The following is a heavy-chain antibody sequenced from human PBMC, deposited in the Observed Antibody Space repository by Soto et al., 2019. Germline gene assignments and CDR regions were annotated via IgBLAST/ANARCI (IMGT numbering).Heavy chain of an antibody. CDR2: IYYTGST. CDR1: GGSISSYY. D-gene: IGHD4-17*01. J-gene: IGHJ4*02. V-gene: IGHV4-59*08. Sequence: SETLSLTCTVSGGSISSYYWSWIRQPPGKGLERVGFIYYTGSTSHDPSLKSRVTMSVDRSKNQFSLKLSSVTAADTAIYYCARHGPTVTTLDYWGQGTLVTVSS. CDR3: ARHGPTVTTLDY.